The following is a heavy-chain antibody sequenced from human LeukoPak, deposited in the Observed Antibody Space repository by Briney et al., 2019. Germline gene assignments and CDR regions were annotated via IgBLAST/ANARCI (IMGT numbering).Heavy chain of an antibody. D-gene: IGHD3-3*01. V-gene: IGHV1-18*01. CDR1: GYTFTNIG. Sequence: ASVNVSCKASGYTFTNIGISWARQAAGQGLEGMGWITTYNGNTNYAQKVQGRVTMTTDTSTSTAYMELRSLRSEDTAVYYCARGYYDFWSGYYKGWFDPWGQGTLVTVSS. CDR2: ITTYNGNT. J-gene: IGHJ5*02. CDR3: ARGYYDFWSGYYKGWFDP.